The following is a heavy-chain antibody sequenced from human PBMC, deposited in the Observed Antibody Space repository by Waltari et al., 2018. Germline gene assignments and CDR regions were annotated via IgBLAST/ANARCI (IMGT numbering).Heavy chain of an antibody. J-gene: IGHJ4*02. CDR3: ARWDSRGRYFGD. Sequence: QVQLQQSGPGLVRPSETLSLTCSVSGGSIGDYFWNWIRQSPGKGLEWIGYIYHTGSTKYHPSLPSRLTMSVDTSKSHFSLSLSSFTASDSAVYYCARWDSRGRYFGDWGQGTPLIVSS. CDR1: GGSIGDYF. CDR2: IYHTGST. V-gene: IGHV4-59*08. D-gene: IGHD3-22*01.